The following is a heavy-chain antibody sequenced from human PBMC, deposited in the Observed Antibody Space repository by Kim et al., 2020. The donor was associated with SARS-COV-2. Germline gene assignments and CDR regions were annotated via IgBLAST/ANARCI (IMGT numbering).Heavy chain of an antibody. CDR2: INHSGST. Sequence: SETLSLTCAVYGGSFSGYYWSWIRQHPGKGLEWIGEINHSGSTNYNPSLKSRFTISVDTSKNQFSLKLSSVTAAATAVYYCASFRNKTSLDYWGQGTLVTFSS. CDR1: GGSFSGYY. CDR3: ASFRNKTSLDY. D-gene: IGHD6-6*01. V-gene: IGHV4-34*01. J-gene: IGHJ4*02.